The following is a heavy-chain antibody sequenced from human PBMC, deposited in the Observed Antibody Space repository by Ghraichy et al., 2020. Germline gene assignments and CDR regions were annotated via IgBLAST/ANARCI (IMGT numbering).Heavy chain of an antibody. Sequence: SETLSLTSAVYGGSFSGYYWSWIRQPPGKGLEWIGEINHSGSTNYNPSLKSRVTISVDTSKNQFSLKLSSVTAADTAVYYCARGGAKQWLWFVSDAFDIWGQETMVTVSS. V-gene: IGHV4-34*01. D-gene: IGHD6-19*01. CDR3: ARGGAKQWLWFVSDAFDI. CDR1: GGSFSGYY. CDR2: INHSGST. J-gene: IGHJ3*02.